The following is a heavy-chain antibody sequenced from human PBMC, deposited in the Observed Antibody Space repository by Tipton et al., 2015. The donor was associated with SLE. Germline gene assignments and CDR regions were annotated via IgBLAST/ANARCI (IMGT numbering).Heavy chain of an antibody. J-gene: IGHJ4*02. CDR1: GATISTHY. D-gene: IGHD6-13*01. CDR3: ARVRRSWAYFDY. CDR2: LYHTGTS. Sequence: TLSLTCTVSGATISTHYWSWIRKSPGNRLEWIGTLYHTGTSAYNPSLKSRVSISVDTSKNQFSLKLTSVTAADTAVYFCARVRRSWAYFDYWGQGTLVTVSS. V-gene: IGHV4-59*11.